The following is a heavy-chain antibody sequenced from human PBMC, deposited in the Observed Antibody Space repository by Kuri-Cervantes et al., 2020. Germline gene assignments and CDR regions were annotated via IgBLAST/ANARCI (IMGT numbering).Heavy chain of an antibody. Sequence: SETLSLTCAVYGRSFSGYYWSWIRQPPGKGLEWIGEINHSGSTNYNPSLKSRVTISVDTSKNQFSLKLSSVTAADTAVYYCARRTMVRGGTFDYWGQGTLVTVSS. CDR3: ARRTMVRGGTFDY. CDR2: INHSGST. CDR1: GRSFSGYY. J-gene: IGHJ4*02. V-gene: IGHV4-34*01. D-gene: IGHD3-10*01.